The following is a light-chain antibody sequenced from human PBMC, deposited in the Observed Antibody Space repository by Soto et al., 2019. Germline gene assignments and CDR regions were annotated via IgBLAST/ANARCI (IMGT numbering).Light chain of an antibody. CDR2: LGS. Sequence: EIVMTQSPPSLTVTPGEPASISCRSSQRLLHSNGNTSLDWYVQKPGQSPQLLIYLGSNRASGVPDRVSGSEAGTDFTLKISRVEAEDVGVYYCMQALQTPYTFGQGTKLEIK. J-gene: IGKJ2*01. CDR3: MQALQTPYT. V-gene: IGKV2-28*01. CDR1: QRLLHSNGNTS.